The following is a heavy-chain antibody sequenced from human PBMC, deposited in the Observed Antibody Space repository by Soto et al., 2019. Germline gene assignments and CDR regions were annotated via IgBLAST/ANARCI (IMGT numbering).Heavy chain of an antibody. CDR1: GCSISSGGYY. CDR3: ARDVLGYCSSTTCYGTSDP. J-gene: IGHJ5*02. CDR2: IYYSGST. D-gene: IGHD2-2*01. V-gene: IGHV4-31*03. Sequence: SETLSLTCTVSGCSISSGGYYWSWIRQHPGKGLEWIGYIYYSGSTYYNPSLKSRVTISVDTSKNQFSLKLSSVTAADTAVYYCARDVLGYCSSTTCYGTSDPWGQGTLVTVSS.